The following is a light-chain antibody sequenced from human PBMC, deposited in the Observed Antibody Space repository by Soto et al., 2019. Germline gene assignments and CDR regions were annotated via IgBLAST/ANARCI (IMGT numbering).Light chain of an antibody. CDR1: QTVNTY. Sequence: DIQMTQSPSSLSASIGDRVTLTCRASQTVNTYLHWYQQKPGKAPKLLIYAASNLQSGVPSRFSGSGSGTNFTLSLNSLQPEDFATYYCQQGYSNPWTFGQGTKVEIK. J-gene: IGKJ1*01. CDR2: AAS. V-gene: IGKV1-39*01. CDR3: QQGYSNPWT.